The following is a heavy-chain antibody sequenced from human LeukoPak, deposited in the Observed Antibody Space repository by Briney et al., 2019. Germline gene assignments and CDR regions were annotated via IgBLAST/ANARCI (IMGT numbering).Heavy chain of an antibody. CDR2: INPNSGDT. D-gene: IGHD1-26*01. Sequence: ASVKVSCKASGYTFTGYYIHWVRQAPGQGLEWMGWINPNSGDTNYAQKFQGRATMARDASISAAYMELSSLISDDTAVYYCASEASSIVGPTTLAYFDYWGQGTLVTVSS. CDR1: GYTFTGYY. J-gene: IGHJ4*02. V-gene: IGHV1-2*02. CDR3: ASEASSIVGPTTLAYFDY.